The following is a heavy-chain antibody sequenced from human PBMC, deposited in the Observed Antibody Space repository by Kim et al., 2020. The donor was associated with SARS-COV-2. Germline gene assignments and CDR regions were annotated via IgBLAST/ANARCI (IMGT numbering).Heavy chain of an antibody. V-gene: IGHV3-30*07. Sequence: ADSVKGRFTIGRDNTKNTLYLQMNSLRAENTAVYYGARIPRDYYDSSGPDWGQGTLVTVSS. J-gene: IGHJ1*01. D-gene: IGHD3-22*01. CDR3: ARIPRDYYDSSGPD.